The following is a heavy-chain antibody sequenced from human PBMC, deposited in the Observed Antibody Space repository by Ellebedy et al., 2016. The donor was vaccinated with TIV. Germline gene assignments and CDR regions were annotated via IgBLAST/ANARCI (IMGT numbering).Heavy chain of an antibody. Sequence: GGSLRLSCTASGFTFSNYWMSWVCQAPGKGLEWVANIKQDGSEKYYVDSVKGRFPISRDNAKNSLYLQMNSLRAEDTAVYYCARDQWLGRAYYFDYWGQGTLVTVSS. J-gene: IGHJ4*02. CDR1: GFTFSNYW. CDR3: ARDQWLGRAYYFDY. V-gene: IGHV3-7*01. CDR2: IKQDGSEK. D-gene: IGHD6-19*01.